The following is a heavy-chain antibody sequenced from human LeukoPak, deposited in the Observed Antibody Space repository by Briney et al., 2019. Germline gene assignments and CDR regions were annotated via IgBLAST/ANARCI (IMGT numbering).Heavy chain of an antibody. J-gene: IGHJ5*02. CDR1: GGSINGYY. CDR2: IYYRWSA. CDR3: ARLHFAAAEEFDP. Sequence: SETLSLTCTVSGGSINGYYWSWVRQPPGKGLEWIGYIYYRWSANYNPSLKSRVTISVDTSKNQFSLNLSSVTAADTAVYYGARLHFAAAEEFDPWGQGTLVTVSS. D-gene: IGHD6-13*01. V-gene: IGHV4-59*08.